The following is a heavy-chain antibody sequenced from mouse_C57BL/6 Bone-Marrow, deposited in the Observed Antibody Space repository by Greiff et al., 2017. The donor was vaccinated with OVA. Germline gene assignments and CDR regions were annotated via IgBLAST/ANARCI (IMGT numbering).Heavy chain of an antibody. V-gene: IGHV1-9*01. CDR3: TKEHLGWFAY. CDR1: GFTFTGYW. Sequence: VQRVESGAELMKPGASVKLSCKATGFTFTGYWIEWVKQRPGHGLEWIGEILPGSGSTNNNEKFKGTATFTAAKYSNTDYLQLSSLTNEDSAIYCGTKEHLGWFAYWGQGTLVTVSA. J-gene: IGHJ3*01. CDR2: ILPGSGST.